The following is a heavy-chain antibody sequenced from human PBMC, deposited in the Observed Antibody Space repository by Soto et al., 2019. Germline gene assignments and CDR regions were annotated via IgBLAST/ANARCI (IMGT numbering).Heavy chain of an antibody. CDR2: ISGSGGNT. V-gene: IGHV3-23*01. CDR3: AKMGPPLLWFGELLSNFDY. Sequence: GGSLILSCAASGFTFSDYYMSWLRQAAGKGLGWVSDISGSGGNTNYADSVKGRFTISRDNSKNTLYLQMNSLRAEDTAVYYCAKMGPPLLWFGELLSNFDYWGQGTLVTVSS. J-gene: IGHJ4*02. CDR1: GFTFSDYY. D-gene: IGHD3-10*01.